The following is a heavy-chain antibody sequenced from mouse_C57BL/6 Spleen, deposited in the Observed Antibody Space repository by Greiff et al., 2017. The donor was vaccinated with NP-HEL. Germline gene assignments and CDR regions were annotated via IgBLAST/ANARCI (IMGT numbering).Heavy chain of an antibody. J-gene: IGHJ1*03. Sequence: QVHVKQSGAELAKPGASVKLSCKASGYTFTSYWMHWVKQRPGQGLEWIGYINPSSGYTKYNQKFKDKATLTADKSSSTAYMQLSSLTYEDSAVYYCANYYGSSNWYVEVWGTGTTVTVSS. CDR3: ANYYGSSNWYVEV. CDR1: GYTFTSYW. CDR2: INPSSGYT. V-gene: IGHV1-7*01. D-gene: IGHD1-1*01.